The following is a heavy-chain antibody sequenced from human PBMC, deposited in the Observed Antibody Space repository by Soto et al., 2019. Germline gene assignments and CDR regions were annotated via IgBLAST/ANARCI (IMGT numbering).Heavy chain of an antibody. CDR3: ARDGRKELWVEGIIALDV. Sequence: QVQLVQSAPEVRKPGASVKVACKASGYPFSTYGISWVRQAPGQGLEWMGWISGYNGQTNYAQKFRGRVTFTTDTSMTTAYMELRSLRSDDTAIYFCARDGRKELWVEGIIALDVWGQGTTVTVSS. CDR2: ISGYNGQT. CDR1: GYPFSTYG. D-gene: IGHD2-21*01. J-gene: IGHJ6*02. V-gene: IGHV1-18*01.